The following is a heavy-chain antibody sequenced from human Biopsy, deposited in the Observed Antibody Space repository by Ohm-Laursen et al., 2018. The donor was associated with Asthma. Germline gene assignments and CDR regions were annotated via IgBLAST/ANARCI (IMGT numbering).Heavy chain of an antibody. D-gene: IGHD5-12*01. CDR2: ISYDGNHK. CDR1: GFAFDSYA. CDR3: AKRRGYSGHDNDY. V-gene: IGHV3-30*18. J-gene: IGHJ4*02. Sequence: SLRLSCAASGFAFDSYAMYWVRQSPGKGSEWVAVISYDGNHKFYEDSVKGRFTISRDNSKNTLYLQMNSLRTEDTAVYYCAKRRGYSGHDNDYWGQGTLVIVSS.